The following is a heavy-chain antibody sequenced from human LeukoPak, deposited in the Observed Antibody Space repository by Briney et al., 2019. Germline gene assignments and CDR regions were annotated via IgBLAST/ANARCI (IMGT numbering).Heavy chain of an antibody. V-gene: IGHV4-4*07. Sequence: SETLSLTCTVSGGSISSYYWSWIRQPAGKGLEWIGRIYTSGSTNYNPSLKSRVTMSVDTSKNQFSLKLSSVTAADTAVYYCARDTYYYDSSGYLFDPWGQGTLVTVSS. D-gene: IGHD3-22*01. CDR1: GGSISSYY. CDR2: IYTSGST. CDR3: ARDTYYYDSSGYLFDP. J-gene: IGHJ5*02.